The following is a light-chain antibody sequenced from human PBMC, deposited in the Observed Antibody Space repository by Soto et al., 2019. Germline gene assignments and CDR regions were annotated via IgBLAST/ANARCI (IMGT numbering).Light chain of an antibody. J-gene: IGLJ1*01. CDR1: SSNIGAGYD. CDR2: RNN. CDR3: QSYDSSLSGYV. V-gene: IGLV1-40*01. Sequence: QSVLTQPPSVSGAPGQRVTISCTGSSSNIGAGYDVHWYQPLPGTAPKLLIYRNNNRPSGVPDRFSGSKSGTSASLAITGLQAEDDVDYYCQSYDSSLSGYVFGTGTKLTVL.